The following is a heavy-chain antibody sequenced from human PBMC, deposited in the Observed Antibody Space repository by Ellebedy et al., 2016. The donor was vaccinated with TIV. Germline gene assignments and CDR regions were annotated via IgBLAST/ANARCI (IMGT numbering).Heavy chain of an antibody. CDR1: GFTFSSYE. CDR3: ARDGDSSIVDY. V-gene: IGHV3-48*03. Sequence: GESLKISCVASGFTFSSYEMNWFRQAPGKGLEWVSYISSRSRTIYYADSVRGRFSISRDNAKNSLYLQMNSLSAEDTAVYYCARDGDSSIVDYWGQGTLVTVSS. J-gene: IGHJ4*02. CDR2: ISSRSRTI. D-gene: IGHD6-13*01.